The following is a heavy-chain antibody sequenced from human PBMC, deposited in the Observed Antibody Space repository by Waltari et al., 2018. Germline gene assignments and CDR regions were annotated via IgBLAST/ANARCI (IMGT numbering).Heavy chain of an antibody. CDR2: INHSGST. J-gene: IGHJ6*02. Sequence: QVQLQQWGAGLLKPSATLSLTCAVYGGSFSGYYWSWIRQPPGKGLEWIGEINHSGSTNYNPSLKSRVTISVDTSKNQFSLKLSSVTAADTAVYYCARGAYCGGDCYPIYYYYYGMDVWGQGTTVTVSS. CDR3: ARGAYCGGDCYPIYYYYYGMDV. V-gene: IGHV4-34*01. CDR1: GGSFSGYY. D-gene: IGHD2-21*02.